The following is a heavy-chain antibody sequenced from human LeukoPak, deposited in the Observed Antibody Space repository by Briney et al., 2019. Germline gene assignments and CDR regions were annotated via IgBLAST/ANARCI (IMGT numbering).Heavy chain of an antibody. CDR2: INPNSGGT. V-gene: IGHV1-2*02. CDR3: AREKEPGYSSSWADY. D-gene: IGHD6-13*01. CDR1: GYTFTGYY. J-gene: IGHJ4*02. Sequence: ASVKVSCKASGYTFTGYYMHWVRRAPGQGLEWMGWINPNSGGTNYAQKFQGRVTMTRDTSISTAYMELSRLRSDDTAVYYCAREKEPGYSSSWADYWGQGTLVTVSS.